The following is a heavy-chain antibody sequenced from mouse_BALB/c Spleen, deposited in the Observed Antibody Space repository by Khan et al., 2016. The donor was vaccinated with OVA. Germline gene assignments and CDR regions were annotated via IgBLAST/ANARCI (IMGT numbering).Heavy chain of an antibody. CDR1: GFTFSTYG. V-gene: IGHV5-6*01. D-gene: IGHD1-1*01. CDR2: VSTGGSYT. J-gene: IGHJ3*01. Sequence: EVELVESGGDLVKPGGSLKLSCADSGFTFSTYGMSWVRQAPDKRLEWVATVSTGGSYTYYPDSVKGRFTISRDNAKNTLYLQMSGLRSEDTAMFYGTRLAYYYDSEGFAYWGQGTLVTVSA. CDR3: TRLAYYYDSEGFAY.